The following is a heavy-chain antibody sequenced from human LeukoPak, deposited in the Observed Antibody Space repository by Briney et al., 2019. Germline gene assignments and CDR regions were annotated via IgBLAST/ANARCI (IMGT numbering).Heavy chain of an antibody. CDR1: GFTSSVIG. D-gene: IGHD1/OR15-1a*01. J-gene: IGHJ4*02. V-gene: IGHV3-30*18. CDR2: ISTDGNKE. CDR3: AKINNVDDF. Sequence: GGSLRLSCAASGFTSSVIGIHWLRHAPGKGRVGVAAISTDGNKEYQTESVKGRFTVSRDNSNNMIYLQINSLRSEDSAVYYCAKINNVDDFWGQGTLVTVSS.